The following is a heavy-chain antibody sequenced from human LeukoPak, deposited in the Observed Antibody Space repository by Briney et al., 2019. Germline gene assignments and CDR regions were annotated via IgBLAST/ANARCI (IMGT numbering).Heavy chain of an antibody. V-gene: IGHV3-7*01. Sequence: ETLSLTCAVYGGSFSGYYWSWIRQPPGKGLEWVANIKQDGSEKYYVDSVKGRFTISRDNAKNSLYLQMNSLRAEDTAVYYCAREGWLRGGEFTYYFDYWGQGTLVTVSS. CDR1: GGSFSGYY. D-gene: IGHD3-10*01. J-gene: IGHJ4*02. CDR3: AREGWLRGGEFTYYFDY. CDR2: IKQDGSEK.